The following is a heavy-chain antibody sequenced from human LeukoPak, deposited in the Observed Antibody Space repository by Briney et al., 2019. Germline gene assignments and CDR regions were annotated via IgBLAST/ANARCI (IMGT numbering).Heavy chain of an antibody. D-gene: IGHD3-22*01. CDR3: AKDQVWIVVGSFDY. V-gene: IGHV3-23*01. CDR1: GFTFSSYA. Sequence: GGSLRLSCAASGFTFSSYAMSWVRQAPGKGLEWVSGISGSGGSTYYADSVKGRFTISRDNSKNTLYLQMTSLRAEDTAIYYCAKDQVWIVVGSFDYWGQGTLVTVSS. J-gene: IGHJ4*02. CDR2: ISGSGGST.